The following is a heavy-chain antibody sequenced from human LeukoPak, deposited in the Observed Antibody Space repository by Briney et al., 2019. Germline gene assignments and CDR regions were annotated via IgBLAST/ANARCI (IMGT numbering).Heavy chain of an antibody. CDR3: ARETYYDSSGYYSP. CDR1: GGSISSYC. V-gene: IGHV4-4*07. J-gene: IGHJ5*02. D-gene: IGHD3-22*01. CDR2: IYTSGST. Sequence: SETLSLTCTVSGGSISSYCWSWIRQPAGKGLEWIGRIYTSGSTNYNPSLKSRVTMSVDTSKNQFSLKLSSVTAADTAVYYCARETYYDSSGYYSPWGQGTLVTVSS.